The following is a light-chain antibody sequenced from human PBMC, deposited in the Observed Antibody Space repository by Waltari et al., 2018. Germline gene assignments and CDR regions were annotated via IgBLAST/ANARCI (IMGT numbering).Light chain of an antibody. J-gene: IGKJ5*01. CDR3: QQSYSPPFT. V-gene: IGKV1-39*01. Sequence: DIQMTQSPPSLPTSVGDRVTITCRASRGIDSYLNLYQQRPGRAPKLLIYDGSTLQREVPTRFSGGGIGTDFTLPINNLQPEDFATYFCQQSYSPPFTFGQGTRLEI. CDR2: DGS. CDR1: RGIDSY.